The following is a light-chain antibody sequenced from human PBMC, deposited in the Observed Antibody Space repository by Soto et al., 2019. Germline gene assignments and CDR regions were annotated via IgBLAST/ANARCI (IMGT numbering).Light chain of an antibody. CDR1: QSISTS. J-gene: IGKJ5*01. CDR3: QQSYRAPIT. V-gene: IGKV1-39*01. CDR2: SAS. Sequence: DIQMTQSPSSLSASVGDRVTITCRASQSISTSLNWYQQKPGKAPKLLIYSASSLQSGVPSRFSGSGSGTDFNLTISSLQPEDFATYCCQQSYRAPITFGQGTRLDIK.